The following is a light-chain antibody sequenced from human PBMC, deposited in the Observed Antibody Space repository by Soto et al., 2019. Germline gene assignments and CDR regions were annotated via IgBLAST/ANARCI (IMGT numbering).Light chain of an antibody. Sequence: DIQMTQSPSTLSASVGPRFTISCRASQSISRWLAWYQQKPGNAPKILIFDASTLESGVPSRFSGSGSGTEFTLTISSLQPDDFATYYCQQYNSFSTFGQGTKVDIK. CDR1: QSISRW. J-gene: IGKJ1*01. CDR2: DAS. V-gene: IGKV1-5*01. CDR3: QQYNSFST.